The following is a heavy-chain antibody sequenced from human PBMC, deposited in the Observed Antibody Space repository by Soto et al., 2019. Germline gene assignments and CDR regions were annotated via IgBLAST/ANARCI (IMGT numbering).Heavy chain of an antibody. CDR3: ASGSEWLVVYDAFDF. J-gene: IGHJ3*01. CDR2: IYPGDSDT. Sequence: GESLKISCKGSGYSFTSYWIGWVRQMPGKGLEWMGIIYPGDSDTRYSPSFQGQVTISADKSISTAYLQWSSLKASDTAMYYCASGSEWLVVYDAFDFRGQGSTVTVSS. V-gene: IGHV5-51*01. D-gene: IGHD6-19*01. CDR1: GYSFTSYW.